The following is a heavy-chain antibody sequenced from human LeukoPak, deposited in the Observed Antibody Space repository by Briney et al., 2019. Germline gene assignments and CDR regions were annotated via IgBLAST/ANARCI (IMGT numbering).Heavy chain of an antibody. V-gene: IGHV3-11*01. J-gene: IGHJ4*02. D-gene: IGHD6-19*01. CDR1: GFTFSDYY. Sequence: PGGSLRLSCAASGFTFSDYYMSWIRQAPGRGLEWVSYISYSSSTMYYADSVKGRLTISRDNAKNSLYLQVNSLRAEDTAVYYCARDPGSHNSSGWYDYWGQGTLVTVSS. CDR3: ARDPGSHNSSGWYDY. CDR2: ISYSSSTM.